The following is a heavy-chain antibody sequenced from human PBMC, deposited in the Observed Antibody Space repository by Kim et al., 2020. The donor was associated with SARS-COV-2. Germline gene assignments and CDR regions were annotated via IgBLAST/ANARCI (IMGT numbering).Heavy chain of an antibody. J-gene: IGHJ4*02. V-gene: IGHV1-3*01. CDR3: ARGEQLVLTVDY. Sequence: KYSEQFQGRVTITRDTPASTAYMELSSLISEDTAVYYCARGEQLVLTVDYWGQGTLVTVSS. D-gene: IGHD6-13*01.